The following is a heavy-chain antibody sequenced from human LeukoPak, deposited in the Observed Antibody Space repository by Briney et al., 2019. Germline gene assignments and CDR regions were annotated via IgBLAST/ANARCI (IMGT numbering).Heavy chain of an antibody. CDR1: GFTFSGSA. J-gene: IGHJ6*03. Sequence: GGSLKLSCAASGFTFSGSAMPWVRQASGKGLEWVGRIRSKANSYATAYAASVKGRFTISRDDSKNTAYLQMNSLKTEDTAVYYCTRQGGDYYYMDVWGKGTTVTVSS. V-gene: IGHV3-73*01. CDR2: IRSKANSYAT. D-gene: IGHD3-16*01. CDR3: TRQGGDYYYMDV.